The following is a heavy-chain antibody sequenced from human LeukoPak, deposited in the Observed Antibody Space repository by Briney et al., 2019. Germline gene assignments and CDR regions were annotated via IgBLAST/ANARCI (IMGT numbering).Heavy chain of an antibody. CDR1: GGSISSGDYY. Sequence: SETLSLTCTVSGGSISSGDYYWSWIRQPPGKGLEWIGYIYYSGSTYYNPSLKSRVTISVDTSKNQISLKLSSVTAADTAVYYCARDSHQLPSYWGQGTLVTVSS. CDR2: IYYSGST. CDR3: ARDSHQLPSY. V-gene: IGHV4-30-4*08. D-gene: IGHD2-2*01. J-gene: IGHJ4*02.